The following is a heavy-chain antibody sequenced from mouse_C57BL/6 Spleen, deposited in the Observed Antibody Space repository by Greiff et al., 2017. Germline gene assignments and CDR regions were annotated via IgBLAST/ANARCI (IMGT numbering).Heavy chain of an antibody. D-gene: IGHD1-1*01. CDR3: ARRIHYGSPYFDY. CDR2: IDPSDSYT. J-gene: IGHJ2*01. Sequence: QVQLQQPGAELVKPGASVKLSCKASGYTFTSYWMQWVKQRPGQGLEWIGEIDPSDSYTNYNQKFKGKATLTVDTSSSTAYMQLSSLTSEDSAVYYCARRIHYGSPYFDYWGQGTTLTASS. CDR1: GYTFTSYW. V-gene: IGHV1-50*01.